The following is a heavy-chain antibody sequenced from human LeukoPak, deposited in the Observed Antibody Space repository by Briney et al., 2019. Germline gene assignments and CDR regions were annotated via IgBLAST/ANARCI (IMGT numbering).Heavy chain of an antibody. CDR3: ARDSITMVPGLRETVDAFDI. Sequence: GASVKVSCKASGYTFTSYGISWVRQAPGQGLEWMGWISAYNGNTNYAQKLQGRVTMTTDTSTSTAYMELRSLRSDDTAVYYCARDSITMVPGLRETVDAFDIWGQGTMVTVSS. J-gene: IGHJ3*02. CDR1: GYTFTSYG. V-gene: IGHV1-18*01. CDR2: ISAYNGNT. D-gene: IGHD3-10*01.